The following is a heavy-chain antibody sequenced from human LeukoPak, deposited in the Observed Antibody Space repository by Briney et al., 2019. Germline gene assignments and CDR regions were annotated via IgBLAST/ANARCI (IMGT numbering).Heavy chain of an antibody. CDR3: ARGLSRLPSGGY. Sequence: SETLSLTCAVYGGSLSGYSWSWIRQPPGKGLEWIGEINHSGSTNYNTSLKSRVTISVDTSKSQFSLKLRSVTAADTAVYYCARGLSRLPSGGYWGQGTLVTVSS. V-gene: IGHV4-34*01. J-gene: IGHJ4*02. CDR2: INHSGST. CDR1: GGSLSGYS. D-gene: IGHD4-11*01.